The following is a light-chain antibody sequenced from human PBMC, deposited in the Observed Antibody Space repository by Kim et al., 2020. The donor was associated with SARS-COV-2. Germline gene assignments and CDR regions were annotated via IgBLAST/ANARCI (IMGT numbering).Light chain of an antibody. CDR3: QQSGSSPPWT. CDR1: PTVNSGY. V-gene: IGKV3-20*01. J-gene: IGKJ1*01. CDR2: GGA. Sequence: PRERATASFRARPTVNSGYLAWYQQKPGQAPRLLINGGASRATSSPDAFSGSGAGTDFTLTISRLEPEEFAVYYCQQSGSSPPWTFGLGTKVDIK.